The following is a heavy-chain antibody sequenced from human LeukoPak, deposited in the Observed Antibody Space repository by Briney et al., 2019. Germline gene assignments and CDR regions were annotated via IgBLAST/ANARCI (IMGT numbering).Heavy chain of an antibody. V-gene: IGHV4-39*07. J-gene: IGHJ4*02. CDR2: TYYSGST. D-gene: IGHD5/OR15-5a*01. Sequence: SETLSLTCSVSGGSISSSSYYWGWIRQPPGKGLEWIGSTYYSGSTSYNTSLKSRVTISVDTSKNQFSLKLRSVTAADTAVYYCARHSSVRSPFDYWGQGTLVAVSS. CDR1: GGSISSSSYY. CDR3: ARHSSVRSPFDY.